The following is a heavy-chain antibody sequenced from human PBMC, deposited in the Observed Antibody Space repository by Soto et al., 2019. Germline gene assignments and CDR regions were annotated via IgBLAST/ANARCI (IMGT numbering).Heavy chain of an antibody. Sequence: QVQLQESGPGLVKPSQTLSLTCSVSGGSVSTNSYYWSWIRQHPRKGLEWIGYIYSTGYSYYNPSLKCRVSISLDTSKNQSSLDLTSVTAADTAAYYCASARPVVRSLPYFEYWGRGTLVTVSS. CDR2: IYSTGYS. CDR3: ASARPVVRSLPYFEY. V-gene: IGHV4-31*03. J-gene: IGHJ4*02. D-gene: IGHD3-10*01. CDR1: GGSVSTNSYY.